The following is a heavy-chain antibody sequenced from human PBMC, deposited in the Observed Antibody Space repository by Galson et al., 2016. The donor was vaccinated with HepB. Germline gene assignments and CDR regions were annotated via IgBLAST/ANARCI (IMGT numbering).Heavy chain of an antibody. CDR3: ARGAWYGSTETGY. J-gene: IGHJ4*02. Sequence: SLRLSCAASGLSFSSHDMHWVRQVPVKGLEWVTVIHYDGIATFYADSVKGRFTISRDTSTNTLYLQMNSLTAEDTAVYYCARGAWYGSTETGYWGQGTLSPSPQ. D-gene: IGHD3-10*01. V-gene: IGHV3-33*08. CDR1: GLSFSSHD. CDR2: IHYDGIAT.